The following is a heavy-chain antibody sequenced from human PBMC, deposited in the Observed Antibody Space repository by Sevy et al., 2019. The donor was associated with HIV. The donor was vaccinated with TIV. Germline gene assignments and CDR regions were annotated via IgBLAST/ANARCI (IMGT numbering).Heavy chain of an antibody. V-gene: IGHV4-59*08. CDR2: IYYNGHI. Sequence: SETLSLTCTVSGGSITSLYWNWIRQPPGKGLEWIANIYYNGHINYNPSLNSRFTLSLDTSKNQFALRLGSVTAADTAMYYCAGENAWGRGYSWGQGTLVTVSS. J-gene: IGHJ4*02. D-gene: IGHD1-26*01. CDR1: GGSITSLY. CDR3: AGENAWGRGYS.